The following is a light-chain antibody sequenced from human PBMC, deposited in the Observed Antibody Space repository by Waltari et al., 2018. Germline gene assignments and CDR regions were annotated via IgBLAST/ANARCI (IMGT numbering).Light chain of an antibody. CDR2: GAS. J-gene: IGKJ1*01. CDR3: QHYVRLPAT. V-gene: IGKV3-20*01. Sequence: EIVLTQSPGTLSLSPGERATLSCRASQRVSRTLAWYQQKPGQAPKLLIYGASIRATGIPDRFTGSGSGTDFSFTISSLEPEDFAIFFCQHYVRLPATFGQGTKVEIK. CDR1: QRVSRT.